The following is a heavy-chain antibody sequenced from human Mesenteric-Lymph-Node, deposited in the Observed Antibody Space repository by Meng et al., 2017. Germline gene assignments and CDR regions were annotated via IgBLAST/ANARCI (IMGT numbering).Heavy chain of an antibody. J-gene: IGHJ4*02. CDR3: ARDAARGYSYGDFDY. D-gene: IGHD5-18*01. V-gene: IGHV3-7*01. CDR2: IKQDGSEK. CDR1: GFTFSNAW. Sequence: GESLKISCAASGFTFSNAWMSWVRQAPGKGLEWVANIKQDGSEKYYVDSVKGRFTISRDNAKNSLYLQMNSLRVEDTAVYYCARDAARGYSYGDFDYWGQGTLVTVSS.